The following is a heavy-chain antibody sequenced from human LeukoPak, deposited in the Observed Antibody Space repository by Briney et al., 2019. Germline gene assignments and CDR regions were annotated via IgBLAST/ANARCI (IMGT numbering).Heavy chain of an antibody. Sequence: PSETLSLTCTVSGGSISSYYWSWIRQPPGKGLEWIGYIYYSGSTNYNPSLKSRVTMSVDTSKNQFSLKLSSVTAADTAVYYCARAPRTTSASLNYGMDVWGQGTTVTVSS. CDR1: GGSISSYY. J-gene: IGHJ6*02. V-gene: IGHV4-59*01. CDR3: ARAPRTTSASLNYGMDV. D-gene: IGHD4-17*01. CDR2: IYYSGST.